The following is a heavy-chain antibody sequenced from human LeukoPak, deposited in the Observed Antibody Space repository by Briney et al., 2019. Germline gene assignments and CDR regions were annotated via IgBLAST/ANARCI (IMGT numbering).Heavy chain of an antibody. J-gene: IGHJ3*02. CDR3: ARDEGRYYYGSGSSDAFDI. V-gene: IGHV3-30*14. Sequence: GGSLRLSCAASGFTFSSYAMHWVRQAPGKGLEWVAVISYDGSNKYYADSVKGRFTISRDNSKNTLYLQMNSLRAEDTAVYYCARDEGRYYYGSGSSDAFDIWGQGTMVTVSS. D-gene: IGHD3-10*01. CDR1: GFTFSSYA. CDR2: ISYDGSNK.